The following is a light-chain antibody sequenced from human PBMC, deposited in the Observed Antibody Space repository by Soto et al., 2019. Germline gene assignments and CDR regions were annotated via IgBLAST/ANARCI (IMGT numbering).Light chain of an antibody. CDR1: QGISIW. V-gene: IGKV1-12*01. J-gene: IGKJ3*01. CDR2: AAS. Sequence: DIQMTQSPSSVSASVGDRVTITCRARQGISIWLAWYQQKPWKATKLLISAASSLQSGVPSRFSGSGSVTDFTLTISSLQPEDFATDYCQQANSFPFAFGPVTKVDIK. CDR3: QQANSFPFA.